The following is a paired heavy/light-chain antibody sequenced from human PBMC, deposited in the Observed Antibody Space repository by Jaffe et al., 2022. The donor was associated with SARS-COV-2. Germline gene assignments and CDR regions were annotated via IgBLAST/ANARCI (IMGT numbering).Light chain of an antibody. CDR3: QQYSSWPLA. Sequence: EVVMTQSPDTLSLSPGERATLSCRASQTVTNSLAWYQQKPGQAPRLLIHGASIRATGVPARFSGSGYGTEFTLTISSLQADDFAVYYCQQYSSWPLAFGQGTRVEI. CDR1: QTVTNS. CDR2: GAS. V-gene: IGKV3-15*01. J-gene: IGKJ1*01.
Heavy chain of an antibody. J-gene: IGHJ4*02. V-gene: IGHV3-23*01. Sequence: EVQLLESGGGLVQSGGSLRLSCATSGFTFGSYALSWVRQAPGKGLEWVAAITGSGEHTNYADTVTGRFTISRDSAKNVVSLQMSGLRAEDTAVYYCARRFSFSSGHFDNWGQGTLVTVSS. CDR1: GFTFGSYA. D-gene: IGHD3-10*01. CDR2: ITGSGEHT. CDR3: ARRFSFSSGHFDN.